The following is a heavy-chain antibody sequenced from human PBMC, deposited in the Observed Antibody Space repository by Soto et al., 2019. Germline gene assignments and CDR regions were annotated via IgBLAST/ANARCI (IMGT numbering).Heavy chain of an antibody. CDR2: IKSKTDGGTT. J-gene: IGHJ4*02. CDR3: TTVMRSGYDLESLSY. Sequence: GGSLRLSCAASGFTFSNAWMNWVRQAPGKGLEWVGRIKSKTDGGTTDYAAPGKGRFTISRDDSKNTLYLQMNSLKTEDTAVYYCTTVMRSGYDLESLSYWGQGTLVTVSS. V-gene: IGHV3-15*07. D-gene: IGHD5-12*01. CDR1: GFTFSNAW.